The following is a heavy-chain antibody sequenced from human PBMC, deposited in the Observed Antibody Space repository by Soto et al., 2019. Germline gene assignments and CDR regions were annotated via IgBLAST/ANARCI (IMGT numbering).Heavy chain of an antibody. Sequence: SETLSLTCTVSGDSITNSDYYWNWIRQSPGKGLEWIASIDYSGNTYYNPSLKSRVVISADTSKNLFSLKLRSVTAADTALYFCARDGPYYYGSDVWGQVTTVTVSS. V-gene: IGHV4-30-4*01. CDR3: ARDGPYYYGSDV. J-gene: IGHJ6*02. CDR2: IDYSGNT. CDR1: GDSITNSDYY.